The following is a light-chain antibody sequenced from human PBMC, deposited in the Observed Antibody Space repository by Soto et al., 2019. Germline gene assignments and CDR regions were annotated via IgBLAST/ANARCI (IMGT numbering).Light chain of an antibody. CDR3: QQRNVWPPIN. CDR2: GAS. J-gene: IGKJ5*01. Sequence: IVLTHSPGTLSLSPWERATLSCRTSQSVSNNYLAWYQQKPGQAPRLLIYGASNRATGIPDRFSGSGSGTDFTLTISRLEPEDFAVYYCQQRNVWPPINFGQGTRLEIK. V-gene: IGKV3D-20*02. CDR1: QSVSNNY.